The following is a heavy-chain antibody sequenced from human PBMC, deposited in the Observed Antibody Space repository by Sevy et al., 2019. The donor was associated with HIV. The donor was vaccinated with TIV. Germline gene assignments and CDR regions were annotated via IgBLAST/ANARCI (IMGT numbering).Heavy chain of an antibody. D-gene: IGHD3-22*01. J-gene: IGHJ3*02. Sequence: GESLKISCKGSGYSFTSYWIGWVRQMPGKGLEWMGIIYPGDSDTRYSPSFQGQVTISADKSISTAYLQWSSLKASDTAMYYCASGGFYHDSSGYLVDAFDIWGQGTMVTVSS. CDR1: GYSFTSYW. CDR2: IYPGDSDT. V-gene: IGHV5-51*01. CDR3: ASGGFYHDSSGYLVDAFDI.